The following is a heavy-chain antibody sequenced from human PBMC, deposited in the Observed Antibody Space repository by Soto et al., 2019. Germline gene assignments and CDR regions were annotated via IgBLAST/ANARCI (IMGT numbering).Heavy chain of an antibody. D-gene: IGHD3-10*01. CDR3: ERGSGSYYRRGAFDF. Sequence: QVQLQESGPGLVKPSETLSLTCTVSGGSISSYYWSWIRQPPGKGLEWIGYIYYSGTTNYNPALESRITMSVDTSKNQFSPKLTSVTAVDTAVYYCERGSGSYYRRGAFDFWGQGTMVTVSS. J-gene: IGHJ3*01. V-gene: IGHV4-59*01. CDR1: GGSISSYY. CDR2: IYYSGTT.